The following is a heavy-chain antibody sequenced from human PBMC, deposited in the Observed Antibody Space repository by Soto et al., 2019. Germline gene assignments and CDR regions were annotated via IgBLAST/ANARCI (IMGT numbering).Heavy chain of an antibody. J-gene: IGHJ3*02. CDR1: GDSVSSNSAA. Sequence: SQTLSLTCAISGDSVSSNSAAWNWIRQSPSRGLEWLGRTYYRSKWYNDYAVSVKSRITINPDTSKNQFSLQLNSVTPEDTAVYYCARFPGYCSSTSCYSLTYSFDIWGQGTMVTVSS. CDR3: ARFPGYCSSTSCYSLTYSFDI. D-gene: IGHD2-2*01. CDR2: TYYRSKWYN. V-gene: IGHV6-1*01.